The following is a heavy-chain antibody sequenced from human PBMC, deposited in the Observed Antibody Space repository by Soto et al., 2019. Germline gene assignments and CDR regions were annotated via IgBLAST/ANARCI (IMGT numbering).Heavy chain of an antibody. J-gene: IGHJ4*02. CDR3: ASPYCNRTACFDLYLDS. V-gene: IGHV1-46*03. CDR2: INPSTGST. D-gene: IGHD2-2*01. Sequence: QVQLVQSGAEVKKPGASVKVSCKASGYPITGHYMHWVRQARGRGPEWMGIINPSTGSTTYAQSFQGRVSMTRDTSASTVYLELSSLTSEDTAIYYCASPYCNRTACFDLYLDSWGQGTLVTVSS. CDR1: GYPITGHY.